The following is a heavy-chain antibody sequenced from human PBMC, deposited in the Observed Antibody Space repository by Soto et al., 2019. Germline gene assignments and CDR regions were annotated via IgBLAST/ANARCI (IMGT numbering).Heavy chain of an antibody. Sequence: GGSLRLSCAASGFTFSSYGMHWVRQAPGKGLEWVAVIWYDGSNKYYADSVKGRFTISRDNSKNTLYLQMNSLRAEDTAVYYCARDRRDFDWLSQSGWFDPWGQGTLVTVSS. D-gene: IGHD3-9*01. J-gene: IGHJ5*02. CDR3: ARDRRDFDWLSQSGWFDP. CDR1: GFTFSSYG. V-gene: IGHV3-33*01. CDR2: IWYDGSNK.